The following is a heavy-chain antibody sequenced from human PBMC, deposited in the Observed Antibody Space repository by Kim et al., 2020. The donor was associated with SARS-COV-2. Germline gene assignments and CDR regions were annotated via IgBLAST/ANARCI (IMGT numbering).Heavy chain of an antibody. CDR3: ARESGGGYVNFDY. CDR2: ISSSSYI. J-gene: IGHJ4*02. Sequence: GGSLRLSCAASGFTFSSYSMNWVRQAPGKGLEWVSSISSSSYIYYADSVKGRFTISRDNAKNSLYLQMNSLRAEDTAVYYCARESGGGYVNFDYWGQGTLVTVSS. CDR1: GFTFSSYS. D-gene: IGHD5-12*01. V-gene: IGHV3-21*01.